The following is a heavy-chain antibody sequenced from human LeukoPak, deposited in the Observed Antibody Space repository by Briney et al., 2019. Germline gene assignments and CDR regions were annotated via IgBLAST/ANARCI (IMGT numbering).Heavy chain of an antibody. Sequence: GGSLRLSCAASGFTFDDYAMHWVRQAPGKGLEWVSLISGDGGSTYYADSVKGRFTISRDNSKNSLYLQMNSLRNEDTALYYCAKDWGAYYDSSGFYSGDFDYWGQGTLVTVSS. CDR3: AKDWGAYYDSSGFYSGDFDY. D-gene: IGHD3-22*01. CDR1: GFTFDDYA. V-gene: IGHV3-43*02. J-gene: IGHJ4*02. CDR2: ISGDGGST.